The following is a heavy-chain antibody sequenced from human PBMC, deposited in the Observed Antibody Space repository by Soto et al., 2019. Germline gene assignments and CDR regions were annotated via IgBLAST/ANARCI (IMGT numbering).Heavy chain of an antibody. CDR2: INPSGGST. Sequence: ASVKAPFKASGYTFTSYYMHWVSPAPGQLLEWMGIINPSGGSTSYAHEFQGRVTMTRDTSTSTVYMELSSLRSEDTAVYYCAISVVIPIIVVVDAFDIWGQARMVNVSS. V-gene: IGHV1-46*01. D-gene: IGHD3-22*01. J-gene: IGHJ3*02. CDR1: GYTFTSYY. CDR3: AISVVIPIIVVVDAFDI.